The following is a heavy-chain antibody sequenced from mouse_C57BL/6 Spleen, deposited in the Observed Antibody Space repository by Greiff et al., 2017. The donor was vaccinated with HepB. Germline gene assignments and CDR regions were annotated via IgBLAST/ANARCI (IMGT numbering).Heavy chain of an antibody. CDR3: ARHTTVVEGYWYFDV. Sequence: EVQRVESGGDLVKPGGSLKLSCAASGFTFSSYGMSWVRQTPDKRLEWVATISSGGSYTYYPDSVKGRFTISRDNAKNTLYLQMSSLKSEDTAMYYCARHTTVVEGYWYFDVWGTGTTVTVSS. D-gene: IGHD1-1*01. V-gene: IGHV5-6*01. CDR1: GFTFSSYG. CDR2: ISSGGSYT. J-gene: IGHJ1*03.